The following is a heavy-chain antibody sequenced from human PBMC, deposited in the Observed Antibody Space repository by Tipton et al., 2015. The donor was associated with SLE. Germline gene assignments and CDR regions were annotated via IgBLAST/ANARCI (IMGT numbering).Heavy chain of an antibody. CDR1: GYSISSDYS. Sequence: TLSLTCAVSGYSISSDYSWGWIRQPPWKGLEWLGSIYHSGITYYNPSLKSRVTISLDTSKNQFSLNLRSVTAADTAVFYCARTKSRRKWDLQTGFDIWGPGAMVTVSS. CDR2: IYHSGIT. V-gene: IGHV4-38-2*01. D-gene: IGHD1-26*01. J-gene: IGHJ3*02. CDR3: ARTKSRRKWDLQTGFDI.